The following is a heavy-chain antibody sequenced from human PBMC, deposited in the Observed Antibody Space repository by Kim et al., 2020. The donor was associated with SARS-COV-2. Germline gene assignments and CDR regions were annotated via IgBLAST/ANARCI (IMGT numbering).Heavy chain of an antibody. CDR1: GFTFSSYG. V-gene: IGHV3-30*18. D-gene: IGHD2-2*01. J-gene: IGHJ6*02. CDR3: AKDPRQSTASYYYYYYGMDV. Sequence: GGSLRLSCAASGFTFSSYGMHWVRQAPGKGLEWVAVISYDGSNKYYADSVKGRFTISRDNSKNTLYLQMNSLRAEDTAVYYCAKDPRQSTASYYYYYYGMDVWGQGTTVTVSS. CDR2: ISYDGSNK.